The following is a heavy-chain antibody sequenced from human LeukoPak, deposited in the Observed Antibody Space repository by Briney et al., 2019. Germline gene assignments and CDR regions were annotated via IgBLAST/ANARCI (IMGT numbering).Heavy chain of an antibody. V-gene: IGHV3-23*01. Sequence: QPGGSLRLSCAASAFTFSSYAMSWVRQAPGKGLEWVSAISGSGGSTYYADSVKGRFTISRDNPKNTLYLQMNSLRAEDTAVYYCAKDGTYSSGWYRRVDYWGQGTLVTVSS. D-gene: IGHD6-19*01. J-gene: IGHJ4*02. CDR2: ISGSGGST. CDR3: AKDGTYSSGWYRRVDY. CDR1: AFTFSSYA.